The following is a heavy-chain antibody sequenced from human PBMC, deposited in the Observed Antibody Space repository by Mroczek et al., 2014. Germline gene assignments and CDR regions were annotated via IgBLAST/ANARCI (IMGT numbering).Heavy chain of an antibody. V-gene: IGHV1-2*02. CDR3: ARGGPPVAGTFNFDY. D-gene: IGHD6-19*01. Sequence: QVQLVESGAEVKKPGASVKVSCKASGYTFTGYYMHWVRQAPGQGLEWMGWINPNSGGTNYAQKFQGRVTMTRDTSISTAYMELSRLRSDDTAVYYCARGGPPVAGTFNFDYWGQGTLVTVSS. J-gene: IGHJ4*02. CDR2: INPNSGGT. CDR1: GYTFTGYY.